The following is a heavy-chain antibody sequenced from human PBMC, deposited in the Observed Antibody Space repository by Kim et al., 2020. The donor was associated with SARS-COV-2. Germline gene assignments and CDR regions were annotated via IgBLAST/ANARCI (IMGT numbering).Heavy chain of an antibody. J-gene: IGHJ4*02. Sequence: GGSLRLSCAASGFTFSSYGMHWVRQAPGKGLEWVAVISYDGSNKYYADSVKGRFTISRDNSKNTLYLQMNSLRAEDTAVYYCAKLIGGTANGPAGNFDYWGQGTLVTVSS. CDR3: AKLIGGTANGPAGNFDY. V-gene: IGHV3-30*18. CDR2: ISYDGSNK. D-gene: IGHD6-13*01. CDR1: GFTFSSYG.